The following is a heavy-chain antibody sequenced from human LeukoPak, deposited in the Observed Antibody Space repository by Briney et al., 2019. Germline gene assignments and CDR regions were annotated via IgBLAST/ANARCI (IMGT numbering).Heavy chain of an antibody. V-gene: IGHV1-2*02. CDR1: GYTFTGYY. CDR3: ARDRYWNYFDYYYYGMDV. CDR2: INPNSGGT. Sequence: GASVKVSCKASGYTFTGYYMRWVRQAPGQGLEWMGWINPNSGGTNYAQKFQGRVTMTRDTSISTAYMELSRLRSDDTAVYYCARDRYWNYFDYYYYGMDVWGQGTTVTVSS. D-gene: IGHD1-7*01. J-gene: IGHJ6*02.